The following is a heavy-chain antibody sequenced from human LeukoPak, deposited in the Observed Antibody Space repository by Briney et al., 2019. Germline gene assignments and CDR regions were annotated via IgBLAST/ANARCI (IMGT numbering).Heavy chain of an antibody. V-gene: IGHV3-23*01. CDR2: ISGSGGST. J-gene: IGHJ4*02. D-gene: IGHD1-7*01. Sequence: PGGSLRLSCAASGFTFSSYAMAWVRQAPGKGLEWVSVISGSGGSTYYADSVKGRFTVSRDNSKNTLYLQMSSLRAEDTAVYYCAKDERNWNYNLASQTYDWGQGTLVTVSS. CDR3: AKDERNWNYNLASQTYD. CDR1: GFTFSSYA.